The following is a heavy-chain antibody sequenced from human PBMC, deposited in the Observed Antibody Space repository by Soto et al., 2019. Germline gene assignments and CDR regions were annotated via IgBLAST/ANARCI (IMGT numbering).Heavy chain of an antibody. J-gene: IGHJ5*02. CDR2: IYYSGST. V-gene: IGHV4-39*02. Sequence: SETLSLTCTVSGGSISSSSYYWGWIRQPPGKGLECIGSIYYSGSTYYNPSLKSRVTISVDTSKNHFSLKLSSVTAADTAVYYCATQEVGGSYVYTFDPWGQGTLVTRLL. CDR1: GGSISSSSYY. D-gene: IGHD1-26*01. CDR3: ATQEVGGSYVYTFDP.